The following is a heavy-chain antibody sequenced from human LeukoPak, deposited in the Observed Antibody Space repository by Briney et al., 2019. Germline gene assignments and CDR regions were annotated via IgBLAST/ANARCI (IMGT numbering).Heavy chain of an antibody. CDR3: ARFRDAFDI. V-gene: IGHV4-61*01. CDR1: GGSISSSSYY. Sequence: SETLSLTCTVSGGSISSSSYYWSWIRQPPGKGLEWIGYIYYSGSTNYNPSLKSRVTISVDTSKNQFSLKLSSVTAADTAVYYCARFRDAFDIWGQGTMVTVSS. J-gene: IGHJ3*02. CDR2: IYYSGST.